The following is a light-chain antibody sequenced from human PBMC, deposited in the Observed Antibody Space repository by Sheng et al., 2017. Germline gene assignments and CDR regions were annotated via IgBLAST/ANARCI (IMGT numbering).Light chain of an antibody. CDR3: QQYNNWPRT. J-gene: IGKJ1*01. CDR2: GAS. V-gene: IGKV3D-15*01. Sequence: ETVMTQSPATLSVSPGERATLSCRASQSVSVNLAWYQQKSGQAPRLLIYGASTRATGIPQPGSVAGGLGTDFTLTISSLQSEDFAVYYCQQYNNWPRTFGQGTKVEFK. CDR1: QSVSVN.